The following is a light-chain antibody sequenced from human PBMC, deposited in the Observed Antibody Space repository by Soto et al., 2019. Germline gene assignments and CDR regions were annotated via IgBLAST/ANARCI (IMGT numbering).Light chain of an antibody. Sequence: EIVLTQSPGTLSLSPGERATLSCRASQSVTGTNLAWYQQKPGQAPRLLIYSASSRTPGSPDSFCGSGSGIDFTLTINTLEPEDFAVYYYQQYGSSRYTFGQGTKLEI. J-gene: IGKJ2*01. CDR3: QQYGSSRYT. CDR1: QSVTGTN. CDR2: SAS. V-gene: IGKV3-20*01.